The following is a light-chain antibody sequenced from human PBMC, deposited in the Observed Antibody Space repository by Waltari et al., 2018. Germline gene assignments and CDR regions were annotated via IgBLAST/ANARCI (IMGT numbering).Light chain of an antibody. Sequence: QSALTQPPSASGSPGQSVTISCTGTSNDVGGYNYVSWYQQHPGKAPELIIYEVSKRPSGVPDRFSGSKSGNTASLTVSGLQAEDEADYYCSSYAGRNTLVFGGGTKLTVL. V-gene: IGLV2-8*01. CDR1: SNDVGGYNY. CDR2: EVS. J-gene: IGLJ3*02. CDR3: SSYAGRNTLV.